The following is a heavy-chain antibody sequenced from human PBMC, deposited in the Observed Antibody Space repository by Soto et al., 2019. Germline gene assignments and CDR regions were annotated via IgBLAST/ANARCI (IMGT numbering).Heavy chain of an antibody. V-gene: IGHV3-23*01. D-gene: IGHD3-22*01. J-gene: IGHJ4*02. CDR3: AKDDDYYDSSGYYDY. CDR1: GFTFSSYA. CDR2: ISGSGGST. Sequence: PGGSLRLSCAASGFTFSSYAMSWVRQAPGKGLEWVSAISGSGGSTYYADSVKGRFTISRDNSKNTLYLQMNSLRAEDTAVYYCAKDDDYYDSSGYYDYWGQGTLVTVSS.